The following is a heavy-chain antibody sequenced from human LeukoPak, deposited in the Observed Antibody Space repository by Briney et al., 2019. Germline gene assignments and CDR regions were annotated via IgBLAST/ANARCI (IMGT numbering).Heavy chain of an antibody. V-gene: IGHV4-30-2*01. J-gene: IGHJ3*02. CDR1: GGSISSGANY. D-gene: IGHD3-22*01. Sequence: PSQTLSLTCTVSGGSISSGANYWSWIRQPPGRGLEWIGYIPHSESAYYSPSLESRITISVDRSKNQFSLKLSSVTAADTAVYYCAMTYDSSGQDAFDIWGQGTMVTVSS. CDR3: AMTYDSSGQDAFDI. CDR2: IPHSESA.